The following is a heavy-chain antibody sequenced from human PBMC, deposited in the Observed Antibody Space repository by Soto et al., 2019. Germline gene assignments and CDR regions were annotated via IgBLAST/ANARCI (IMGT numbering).Heavy chain of an antibody. CDR1: GFSLNTRGVG. CDR3: AQRRGELLSGHDSFDF. D-gene: IGHD3-9*01. V-gene: IGHV2-5*02. J-gene: IGHJ4*02. CDR2: ISWVGEK. Sequence: QITLKESGPTLVKPTQTLTLTCTFSGFSLNTRGVGVWWIRQPPGKALEWLALISWVGEKRYRPSLKTRLTATKDTSENQVVLTMTNLDPRDTATYYCAQRRGELLSGHDSFDFWGQGTLVTVSS.